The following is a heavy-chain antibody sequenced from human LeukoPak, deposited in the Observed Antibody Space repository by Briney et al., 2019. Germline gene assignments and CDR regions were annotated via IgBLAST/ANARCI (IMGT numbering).Heavy chain of an antibody. CDR1: GGSISSSTYF. D-gene: IGHD6-6*01. J-gene: IGHJ4*02. CDR3: ARVRRSSSSEVS. V-gene: IGHV4-39*07. Sequence: SETLSLTCTVSGGSISSSTYFWGWIRQPPGKGLEWIGTIYYSGSTYYNPSLKSRVTISVDSSKNQFSLRLSSVTAADTAVYYCARVRRSSSSEVSWGQGTLVTVSS. CDR2: IYYSGST.